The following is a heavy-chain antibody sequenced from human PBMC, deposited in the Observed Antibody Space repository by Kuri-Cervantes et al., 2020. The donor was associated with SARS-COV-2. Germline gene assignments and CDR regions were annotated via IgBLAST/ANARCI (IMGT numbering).Heavy chain of an antibody. V-gene: IGHV3-23*01. CDR2: ISGSGGTT. CDR3: ASGRIHDSSGYSPGGFDY. J-gene: IGHJ4*02. Sequence: GGSLRLSCGASGFTFSSYAMSWVRQAPGKGLEWVSVISGSGGTTYYADSVKGRFTVSRDNSKNTLYLQMNSLRAEDTAVYYCASGRIHDSSGYSPGGFDYWGQGTLVTVSS. CDR1: GFTFSSYA. D-gene: IGHD3-22*01.